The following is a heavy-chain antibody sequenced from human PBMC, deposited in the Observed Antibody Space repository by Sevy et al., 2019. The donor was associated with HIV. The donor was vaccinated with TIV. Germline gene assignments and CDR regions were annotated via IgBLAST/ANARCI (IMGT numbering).Heavy chain of an antibody. J-gene: IGHJ4*02. Sequence: GGSLRLSCAASGFTFSKYGMHWVRQAPGKGLEWVALIWYDGSNKYYADSMKGRFTISRDNSKNTLYLQMNSLRAADTDVYYCVRGADYYDSSGANCDYWGQGTLVTVSS. D-gene: IGHD3-22*01. CDR3: VRGADYYDSSGANCDY. CDR1: GFTFSKYG. CDR2: IWYDGSNK. V-gene: IGHV3-33*01.